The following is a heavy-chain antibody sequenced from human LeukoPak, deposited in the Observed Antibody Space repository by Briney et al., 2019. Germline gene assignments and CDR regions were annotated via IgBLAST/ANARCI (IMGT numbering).Heavy chain of an antibody. CDR2: ISATGGST. V-gene: IGHV3-23*01. D-gene: IGHD2-21*02. CDR3: ANGPRTAPDDAFDI. CDR1: GFTFSNYA. Sequence: GGSLRLSCAASGFTFSNYAMSWVRQAPGKGLEWVSAISATGGSTYYVDSVKGRFTISRDNSKNTLYLQMNSLRAEDTAVYYCANGPRTAPDDAFDIWGQGTMVTVSS. J-gene: IGHJ3*02.